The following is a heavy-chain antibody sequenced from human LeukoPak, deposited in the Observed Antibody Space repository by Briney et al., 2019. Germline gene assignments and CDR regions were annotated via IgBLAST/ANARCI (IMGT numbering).Heavy chain of an antibody. CDR2: INSDGSST. V-gene: IGHV3-74*01. Sequence: GGSLRLSCAASGFTFSSYWMHWVRQAPGKGLVWVSRINSDGSSTSYADSVKGRFTISRDNAKNSLYLQMNSLRAEDMALYYCAKVGTYDAGAFDIWGQGTMVTVPS. CDR3: AKVGTYDAGAFDI. CDR1: GFTFSSYW. D-gene: IGHD4/OR15-4a*01. J-gene: IGHJ3*02.